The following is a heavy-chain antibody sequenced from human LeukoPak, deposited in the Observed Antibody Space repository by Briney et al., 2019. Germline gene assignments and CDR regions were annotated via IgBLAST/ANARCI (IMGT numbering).Heavy chain of an antibody. Sequence: SETLSLTCTVSGGSISSYYWSWIRQPPGKGLEWIGYIYYSGSTNYNPSLKSRVTISVDTSKNQFSLKLSSVTAADTAVYYCARSPYSSSWYYFDYWGQGTLVTVSS. CDR1: GGSISSYY. D-gene: IGHD6-13*01. V-gene: IGHV4-59*01. CDR2: IYYSGST. CDR3: ARSPYSSSWYYFDY. J-gene: IGHJ4*02.